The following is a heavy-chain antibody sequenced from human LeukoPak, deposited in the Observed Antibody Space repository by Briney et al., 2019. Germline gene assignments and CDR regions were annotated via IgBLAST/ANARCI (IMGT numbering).Heavy chain of an antibody. CDR1: GGSISSGYY. Sequence: TPSETLSLTCTVSGGSISSGYYWGWIRQPPGKGLEWIGSIYHSGSTYYNPSLKSRVTISVDTSKNQFSLKLSSVTAADTAVYYCARDKDYYGSGSYFWGQGTMVTVSS. D-gene: IGHD3-10*01. V-gene: IGHV4-38-2*02. CDR2: IYHSGST. CDR3: ARDKDYYGSGSYF. J-gene: IGHJ3*01.